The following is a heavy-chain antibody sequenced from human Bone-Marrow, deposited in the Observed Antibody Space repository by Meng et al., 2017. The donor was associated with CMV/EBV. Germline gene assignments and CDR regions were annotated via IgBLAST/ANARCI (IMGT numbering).Heavy chain of an antibody. CDR2: IHPGDSDT. Sequence: GGSLRLSCKGSGYSFTSYWIGWVRQMPGKGLEWMGIIHPGDSDTRYSPSFQGQVTISADKSISTAYLQWSSLKASDTAMYYCARPAVAGKLAGFDPWGQGTLVTVSS. CDR1: GYSFTSYW. J-gene: IGHJ5*02. V-gene: IGHV5-51*01. CDR3: ARPAVAGKLAGFDP. D-gene: IGHD6-19*01.